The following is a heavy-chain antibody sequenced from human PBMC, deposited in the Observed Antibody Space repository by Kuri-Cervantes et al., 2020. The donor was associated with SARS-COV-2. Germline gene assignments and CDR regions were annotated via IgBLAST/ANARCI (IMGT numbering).Heavy chain of an antibody. D-gene: IGHD3-3*01. V-gene: IGHV1-69*13. J-gene: IGHJ6*02. CDR1: GGTFSSFF. CDR3: ARAHISGVVHDYYYSGLDV. CDR2: IIPIFGAA. Sequence: SVKVSCKAIGGTFSSFFFSWVRQVPGQGLEWVGGIIPIFGAANFAQKFQGRVTITADEATSTAYMELSRLRSEDTAVYYCARAHISGVVHDYYYSGLDVWGLGTTVTVSS.